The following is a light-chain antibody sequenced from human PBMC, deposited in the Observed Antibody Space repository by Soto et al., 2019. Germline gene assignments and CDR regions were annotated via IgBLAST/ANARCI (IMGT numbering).Light chain of an antibody. CDR3: QTWGTGIQV. J-gene: IGLJ1*01. Sequence: QLVLTQSPSASASLGASVKSTCTLSSGHSSYAIAWHQQQPEKGPRYLMKVNSDGSHRKGDGIPNRFSGSSSGSERYLTISSLQSEDEADYYCQTWGTGIQVFGTGTKLTVL. V-gene: IGLV4-69*01. CDR2: VNSDGSH. CDR1: SGHSSYA.